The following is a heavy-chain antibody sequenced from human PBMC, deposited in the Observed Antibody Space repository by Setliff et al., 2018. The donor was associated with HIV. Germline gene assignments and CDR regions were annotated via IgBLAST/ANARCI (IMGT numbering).Heavy chain of an antibody. J-gene: IGHJ3*02. CDR2: ISAYNGNT. CDR3: ARGLGSSSWYVDDDAFDI. V-gene: IGHV1-18*01. CDR1: GYTFTSYG. Sequence: ASVKVSCKASGYTFTSYGISWVRQAPGQGLEWMGWISAYNGNTNYAQKLQGRVTMTTDTSTSTAYMELRSLRSDDTAVYYCARGLGSSSWYVDDDAFDIWGQGTMVTVSS. D-gene: IGHD6-13*01.